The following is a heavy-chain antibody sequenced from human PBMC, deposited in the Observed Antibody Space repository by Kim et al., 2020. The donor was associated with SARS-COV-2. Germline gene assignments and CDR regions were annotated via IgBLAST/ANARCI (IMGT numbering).Heavy chain of an antibody. CDR1: GYTFTSYG. D-gene: IGHD3-16*02. J-gene: IGHJ4*02. CDR3: ARDGWPNYDYVWGSYRLDY. V-gene: IGHV1-18*01. CDR2: ISAYNGNT. Sequence: ASVKVYCKASGYTFTSYGISWVRQAPGQGLEWMGWISAYNGNTNYAQKLQGRVTMTTDTSTSTAYMELRSLRSDDTAVYYCARDGWPNYDYVWGSYRLDYWGQGTLVTVSS.